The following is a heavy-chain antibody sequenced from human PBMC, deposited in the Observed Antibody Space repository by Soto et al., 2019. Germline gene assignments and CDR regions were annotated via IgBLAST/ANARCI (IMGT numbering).Heavy chain of an antibody. CDR2: VHYDGTKK. J-gene: IGHJ6*02. CDR3: ARETSYDFWSGPQTMDV. Sequence: QVQLVESGGGVVQPGTSLRLSCAPSGFTFSSYVMHWVRQAPCKGLEWVAVVHYDGTKKYYADSVRGRFTISRDNSENILYLQMNSLRPDDTAVYFCARETSYDFWSGPQTMDVWGQGTTVTVSS. D-gene: IGHD3-3*01. V-gene: IGHV3-33*01. CDR1: GFTFSSYV.